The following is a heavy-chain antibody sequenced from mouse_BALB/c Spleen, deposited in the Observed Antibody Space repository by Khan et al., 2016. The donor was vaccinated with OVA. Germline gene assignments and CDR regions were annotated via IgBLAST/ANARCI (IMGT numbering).Heavy chain of an antibody. D-gene: IGHD2-1*01. J-gene: IGHJ4*01. CDR1: GYTFTNYG. CDR3: ARYYGNYSHYAMDY. V-gene: IGHV9-1*02. CDR2: INTYTGEP. Sequence: QIHLVQSGPELKKPGETVKISCKASGYTFTNYGMNWVKQAPGKGLKWMGWINTYTGEPTYADDFKGRFAFSLETSASTAYLQINNHKNEDMATYFFARYYGNYSHYAMDYWGQGTSVTGSS.